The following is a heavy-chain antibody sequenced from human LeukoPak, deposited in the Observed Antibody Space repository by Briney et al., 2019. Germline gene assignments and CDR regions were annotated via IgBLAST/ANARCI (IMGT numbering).Heavy chain of an antibody. V-gene: IGHV4-59*01. D-gene: IGHD3-9*01. CDR3: ARGGYFDWPLDY. Sequence: SETLSLTCTVSGGSISSYYWSWIRQPPGKGLEWIGYIYYSGSTNYNPSLRSRVTISVDTSKNQFSLKLSSVTAADTAVYYCARGGYFDWPLDYWGQGTLVTVSS. CDR1: GGSISSYY. CDR2: IYYSGST. J-gene: IGHJ4*02.